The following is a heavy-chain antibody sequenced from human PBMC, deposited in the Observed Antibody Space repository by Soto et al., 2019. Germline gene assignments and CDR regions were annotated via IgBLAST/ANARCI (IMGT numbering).Heavy chain of an antibody. Sequence: AASVKVSCKASGYTFTSYGISWVRQAPGQGLEWMGWISAYNGNTNYAQKLQGRVTMTTDTSTSTAYMELRSLRSDDTAVYYCATSRYYYDSSGYYPDAFDIWGQGTMVTVSS. J-gene: IGHJ3*02. V-gene: IGHV1-18*01. D-gene: IGHD3-22*01. CDR1: GYTFTSYG. CDR2: ISAYNGNT. CDR3: ATSRYYYDSSGYYPDAFDI.